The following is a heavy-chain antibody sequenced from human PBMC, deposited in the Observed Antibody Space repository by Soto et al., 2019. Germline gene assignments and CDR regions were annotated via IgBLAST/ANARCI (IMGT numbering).Heavy chain of an antibody. CDR2: IYPGESDT. Sequence: PGGSLEISCKGSGYSFTSYWIGWVRQMPGKGLAWIGIIYPGESDTRYSPSFQGQVPISADKFISTAYLQWSSLKASDTAMYYCSRAHSSGSSSSDFWCPGTTVTVS. V-gene: IGHV5-51*01. CDR1: GYSFTSYW. CDR3: SRAHSSGSSSSDF. D-gene: IGHD6-19*01. J-gene: IGHJ6*02.